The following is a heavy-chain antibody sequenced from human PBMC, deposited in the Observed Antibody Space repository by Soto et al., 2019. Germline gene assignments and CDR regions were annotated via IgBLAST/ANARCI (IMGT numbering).Heavy chain of an antibody. D-gene: IGHD2-21*02. CDR2: IYYSGST. CDR1: GGSISSYY. J-gene: IGHJ2*01. CDR3: ARLGTDDYWYFDL. Sequence: SETLSLTCTVSGGSISSYYWSWIRQPPGKGLEWIGYIYYSGSTNYNPSLKSRVTISVDTSKNQFSLKLSSVTAADTAVYYCARLGTDDYWYFDLWGRGTLVTVSS. V-gene: IGHV4-59*08.